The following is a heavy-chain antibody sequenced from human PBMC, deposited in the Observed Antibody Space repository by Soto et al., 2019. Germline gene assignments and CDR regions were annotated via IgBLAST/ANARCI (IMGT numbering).Heavy chain of an antibody. V-gene: IGHV3-30-3*01. CDR3: AREYYYGSGSYYSTYFGPFDY. D-gene: IGHD3-10*01. J-gene: IGHJ4*02. CDR1: GFTFSSYA. Sequence: QVQLVESGGGVVQPGRSLRLSCAASGFTFSSYAMHWVRQAPGKGLEWVAVISYDGSNKYYADSVKGRFTISRDNSKNKLYLQMNSLRAEDTAVYYCAREYYYGSGSYYSTYFGPFDYWGQGTLVTVSS. CDR2: ISYDGSNK.